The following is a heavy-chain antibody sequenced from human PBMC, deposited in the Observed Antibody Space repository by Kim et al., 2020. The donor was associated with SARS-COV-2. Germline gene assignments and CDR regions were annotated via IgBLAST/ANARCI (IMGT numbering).Heavy chain of an antibody. CDR1: GGSISSGGYS. Sequence: SETLSLTCAVSGGSISSGGYSWSWIRQPPGKGLEWIGYIYHSGSTYYNPSLKSRVTISVDRSKNQFSLKLSSVTAADTAVYYCARDGVGDYSNSGWFDPWGQGTLVTVSS. CDR3: ARDGVGDYSNSGWFDP. D-gene: IGHD4-4*01. CDR2: IYHSGST. V-gene: IGHV4-30-2*01. J-gene: IGHJ5*02.